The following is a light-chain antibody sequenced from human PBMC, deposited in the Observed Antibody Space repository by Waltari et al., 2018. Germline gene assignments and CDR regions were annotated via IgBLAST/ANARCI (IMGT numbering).Light chain of an antibody. CDR1: QSLLYSANNQNY. CDR2: WAS. J-gene: IGKJ2*01. Sequence: DIVMTQSPDALAVSLGERATINCRSSQSLLYSANNQNYLGLYQQKPGQPPKLLIYWASNRASGVPDRFSGGGSGTDFTLTISSLQAEDVAVYYCQQYYGTPYTFGQGTKLEIK. V-gene: IGKV4-1*01. CDR3: QQYYGTPYT.